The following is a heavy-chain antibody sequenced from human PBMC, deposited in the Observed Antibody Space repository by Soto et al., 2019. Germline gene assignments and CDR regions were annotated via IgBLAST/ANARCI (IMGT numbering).Heavy chain of an antibody. V-gene: IGHV1-69*13. D-gene: IGHD3-3*01. Sequence: SVKVSCKASGGTFSSYAISWVRQAPGQGLEWLGGIIPIFGTANYAQKFQGRVTITADESTSTAYMELSSLRSEDTAVYYCARNSFPTYYDFWIGYRSNGMNVSGQRTTVTVSS. CDR3: ARNSFPTYYDFWIGYRSNGMNV. CDR1: GGTFSSYA. CDR2: IIPIFGTA. J-gene: IGHJ6*02.